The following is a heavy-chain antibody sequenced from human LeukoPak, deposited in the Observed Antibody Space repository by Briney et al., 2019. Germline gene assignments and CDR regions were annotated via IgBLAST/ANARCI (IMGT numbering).Heavy chain of an antibody. Sequence: GGSLTLSCAASGFTFSDYAMSWVRQAPGKGLVWVSTASYYVGKQYHADSVRGRFTVSRDNSRNTVSLQMSSLRVEDTGIYYCAKAGIGADGAGFLCEYWGQGTLVTVSS. V-gene: IGHV3-23*01. D-gene: IGHD1-1*01. CDR3: AKAGIGADGAGFLCEY. J-gene: IGHJ4*02. CDR2: ASYYVGKQ. CDR1: GFTFSDYA.